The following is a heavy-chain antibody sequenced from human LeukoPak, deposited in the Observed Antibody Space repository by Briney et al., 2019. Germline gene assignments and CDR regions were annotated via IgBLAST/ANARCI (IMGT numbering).Heavy chain of an antibody. CDR2: IYYSGST. D-gene: IGHD6-19*01. CDR1: GGSISSYY. V-gene: IGHV4-59*01. CDR3: ARWSIAVAGKGFDY. J-gene: IGHJ4*02. Sequence: PSETLSLTCTVSGGSISSYYWSWIRQPPGKGLEWIGYIYYSGSTNYNPSLKSRVTISVDTAKNQFSLKLSSVTAADTAVYYCARWSIAVAGKGFDYWGQGTLVTVSS.